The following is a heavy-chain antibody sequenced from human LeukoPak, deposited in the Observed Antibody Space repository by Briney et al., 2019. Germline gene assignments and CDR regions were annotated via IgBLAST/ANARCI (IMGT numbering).Heavy chain of an antibody. CDR2: ISGGSIYI. J-gene: IGHJ4*02. CDR1: GFSFNTYT. CDR3: SRDKGTSYLSSFDY. Sequence: GGSLRLSCAASGFSFNTYTMNWVRQAPGKGLEWVSSISGGSIYIYYGDSVKGRFTISRDDARNTLYLQMNSLRADDTAVYYWSRDKGTSYLSSFDYWGGGTLVTVPS. V-gene: IGHV3-21*01. D-gene: IGHD6-6*01.